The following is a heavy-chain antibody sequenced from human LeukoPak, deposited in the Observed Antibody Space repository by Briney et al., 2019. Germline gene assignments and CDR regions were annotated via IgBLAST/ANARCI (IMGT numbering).Heavy chain of an antibody. CDR1: GGSVSSGSYF. D-gene: IGHD2-15*01. Sequence: SETLSLSCTVSGGSVSSGSYFWSWIRQPPGKGLEWIGYIYYSGSTNYNPSLKSRVTISKDTSKNQFSLKLSSVTAADTAVYYCAREAHCSGGSCYYADYWGQGNLVTVSS. CDR3: AREAHCSGGSCYYADY. V-gene: IGHV4-61*01. J-gene: IGHJ4*02. CDR2: IYYSGST.